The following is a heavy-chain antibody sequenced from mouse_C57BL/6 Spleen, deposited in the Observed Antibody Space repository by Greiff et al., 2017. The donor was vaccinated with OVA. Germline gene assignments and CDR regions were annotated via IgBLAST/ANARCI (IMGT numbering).Heavy chain of an antibody. CDR2: ISYDGSN. J-gene: IGHJ4*01. CDR1: GYSITSGYY. CDR3: ARAGFHYAMDY. V-gene: IGHV3-6*01. Sequence: VQLKESGPGLVKPSQSLSLTCSVTGYSITSGYYWNWIRQFPGNKLEWMGYISYDGSNNYNPSLKNRISITRDTSKNQFFLKLNSVTTEDTATYYCARAGFHYAMDYWGQGTSVTVSS.